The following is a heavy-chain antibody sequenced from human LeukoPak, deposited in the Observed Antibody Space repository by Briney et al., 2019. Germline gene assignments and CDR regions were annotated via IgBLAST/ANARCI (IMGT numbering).Heavy chain of an antibody. CDR2: IWYDGSNK. J-gene: IGHJ4*02. CDR3: AKWGDYDILTGYYVPDY. Sequence: AGRSLRLSCAASGFTFSSYGMHWVRQAPGKGLEWVAVIWYDGSNKYYADSVKGRFTISRDNSKNTLYLQVNSLRAEDTAVYYCAKWGDYDILTGYYVPDYWGQGTLVTVSS. V-gene: IGHV3-33*06. D-gene: IGHD3-9*01. CDR1: GFTFSSYG.